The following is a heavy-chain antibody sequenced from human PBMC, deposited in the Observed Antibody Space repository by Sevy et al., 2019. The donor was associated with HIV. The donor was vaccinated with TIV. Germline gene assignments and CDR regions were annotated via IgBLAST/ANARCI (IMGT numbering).Heavy chain of an antibody. D-gene: IGHD1-26*01. V-gene: IGHV3-49*04. CDR2: IRGKPYGGTT. CDR1: GFTFGDYT. J-gene: IGHJ6*02. Sequence: GGSLRLSCTVSGFTFGDYTLSWVRQAPGKGLEWVAFIRGKPYGGTTEYAESVKGRFTISRDDSKSIAYLQMNSLKTEDTAVYYCTRVEGAADWGMDVWGQGTTVTVSS. CDR3: TRVEGAADWGMDV.